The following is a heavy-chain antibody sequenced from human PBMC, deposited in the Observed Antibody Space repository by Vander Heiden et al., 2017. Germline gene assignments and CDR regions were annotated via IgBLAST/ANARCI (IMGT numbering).Heavy chain of an antibody. CDR3: AKEGENYYGSGLHFDY. Sequence: APGKGLEWVSTISGSGSSTLYTDSVKGRFTISRDNSKNTLYLQMNSLRAEDTAVYYCAKEGENYYGSGLHFDYWGHGTLVTVSS. CDR2: ISGSGSST. J-gene: IGHJ4*01. D-gene: IGHD3-10*01. V-gene: IGHV3-23*01.